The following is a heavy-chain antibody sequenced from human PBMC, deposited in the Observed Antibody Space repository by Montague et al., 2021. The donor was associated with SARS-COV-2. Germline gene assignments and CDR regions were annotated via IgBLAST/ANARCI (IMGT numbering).Heavy chain of an antibody. V-gene: IGHV4-34*01. D-gene: IGHD6-13*01. CDR3: ARTDYISSWFGAKKWFDP. CDR1: GGPLSASS. CDR2: INHSGST. J-gene: IGHJ5*02. Sequence: SETLSLTCAVFGGPLSASSWTWIRQPPGKGLEWIGEINHSGSTNYNPSLKSRVTISVDTSKNQFSLKLSSVTAADTAVYYCARTDYISSWFGAKKWFDPWGQGTLVTVSS.